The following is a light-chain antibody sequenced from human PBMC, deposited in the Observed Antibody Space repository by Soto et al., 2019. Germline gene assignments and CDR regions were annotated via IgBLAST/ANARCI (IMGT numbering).Light chain of an antibody. J-gene: IGKJ4*01. CDR2: GAS. CDR1: QSVSSN. Sequence: EIVMTQSPATLSLSPGERATLSCRASQSVSSNVAWYQQIPGQTPRLLIYGASTRATGIPARFSGSGSGADFTLTISSLEPEDFAVYYCQQRSNWPRGTFGGGTKVDIK. CDR3: QQRSNWPRGT. V-gene: IGKV3-11*01.